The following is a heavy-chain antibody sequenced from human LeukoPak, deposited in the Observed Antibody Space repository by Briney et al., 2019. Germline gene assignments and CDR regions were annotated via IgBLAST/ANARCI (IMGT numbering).Heavy chain of an antibody. CDR2: FYDSGTT. J-gene: IGHJ4*02. CDR3: ARGGDRRGFDY. Sequence: SQTVSLTCTVSGGSISSGGYYWIWIRPHPGKGLEWIGYFYDSGTTYYNPALQSRVTISVDTSDNQFSLKLTSLTAADTAVYYCARGGDRRGFDYWGQGTLVTVSP. CDR1: GGSISSGGYY. D-gene: IGHD1-14*01. V-gene: IGHV4-31*03.